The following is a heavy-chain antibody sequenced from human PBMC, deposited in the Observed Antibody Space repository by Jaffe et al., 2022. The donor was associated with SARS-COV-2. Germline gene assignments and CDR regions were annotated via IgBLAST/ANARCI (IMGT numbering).Heavy chain of an antibody. CDR1: GGSIRSSSYY. CDR3: ARQYSSSWFFFDY. V-gene: IGHV4-39*01. Sequence: LQLQESGPGLVKPSETLSLTCTVSGGSIRSSSYYWGWIRQPPGKGLEWIGSIYYSGNTYYNPSLKSRVTISVDTSKNQFSLKLSSVTAADTAVYYCARQYSSSWFFFDYWGQGTLVTVSS. J-gene: IGHJ4*02. CDR2: IYYSGNT. D-gene: IGHD6-13*01.